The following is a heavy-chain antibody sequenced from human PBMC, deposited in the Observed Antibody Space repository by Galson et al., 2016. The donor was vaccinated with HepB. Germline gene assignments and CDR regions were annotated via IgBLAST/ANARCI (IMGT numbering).Heavy chain of an antibody. CDR3: ARDEKHYYGASLYYPACFEY. CDR1: RGSISSSYW. CDR2: IYHSGST. Sequence: SETLSLTCAVSRGSISSSYWWSWVRQPPGKGLEWIGEIYHSGSTNYNPSLKSRVTISLDKSKNQFSLKLTSVTAADTAVYYCARDEKHYYGASLYYPACFEYWGQGTLVTVSS. D-gene: IGHD3-10*01. V-gene: IGHV4-4*02. J-gene: IGHJ4*02.